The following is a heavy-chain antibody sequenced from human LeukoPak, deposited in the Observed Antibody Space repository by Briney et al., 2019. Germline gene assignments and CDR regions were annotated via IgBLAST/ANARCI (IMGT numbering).Heavy chain of an antibody. V-gene: IGHV4-4*07. J-gene: IGHJ4*02. CDR2: IYTSGST. CDR1: GGSISSSY. D-gene: IGHD6-19*01. Sequence: SETLSLTCTVSGGSISSSYWSWIRQPAGKGLEWIGRIYTSGSTNYNPSLKSRVTTLVDTSKNQFSLKLSSVTAADTAVYYCARAKAVAMAFDYWGQGTLVTVPS. CDR3: ARAKAVAMAFDY.